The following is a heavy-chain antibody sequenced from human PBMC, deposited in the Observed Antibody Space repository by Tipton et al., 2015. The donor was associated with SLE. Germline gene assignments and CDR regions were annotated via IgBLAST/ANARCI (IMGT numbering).Heavy chain of an antibody. J-gene: IGHJ4*02. D-gene: IGHD3-3*01. Sequence: TLSLTCTVSNGSITSLYDYWGWVRQPPGRGLEWLGSVFYGERYYYNASLRSRVTISVDTVKTQVSLKLTSVTAADTAMYFCARGFFHDYWSAEQGRKSFYFDNWGQGALVTVSS. CDR2: VFYGERY. CDR1: NGSITSLYDY. CDR3: ARGFFHDYWSAEQGRKSFYFDN. V-gene: IGHV4-39*07.